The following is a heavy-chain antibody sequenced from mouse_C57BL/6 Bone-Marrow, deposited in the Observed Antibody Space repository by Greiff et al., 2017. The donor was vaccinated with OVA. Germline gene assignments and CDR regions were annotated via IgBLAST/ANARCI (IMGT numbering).Heavy chain of an antibody. CDR1: GYTFTSYW. CDR2: IYPGSGST. CDR3: ARFGVGSYAMDY. D-gene: IGHD1-1*01. J-gene: IGHJ4*01. V-gene: IGHV1-55*01. Sequence: VQLQQPGAELVKPGASVKMSCEASGYTFTSYWITWVKQRPGQGLEWIGDIYPGSGSTNYNEKFKSKATLTVDTSSSTAYMQLSSLTSEDSAVYYCARFGVGSYAMDYWGQGTSVTVSS.